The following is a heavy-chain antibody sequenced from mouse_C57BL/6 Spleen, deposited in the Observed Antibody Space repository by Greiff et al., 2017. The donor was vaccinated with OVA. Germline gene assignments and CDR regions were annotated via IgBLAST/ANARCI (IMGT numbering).Heavy chain of an antibody. CDR2: ISDGGSYT. D-gene: IGHD2-1*01. CDR1: GFTFSSYA. V-gene: IGHV5-4*01. J-gene: IGHJ3*01. CDR3: ARGGGNYVFAY. Sequence: DVHLVESGGGLVKPGGSLKLSCAASGFTFSSYAMSWVRQTPEKRLEWVATISDGGSYTYYPDNVKGRFTISRDNAKNNLYLQMSHLKSEDTAMYYCARGGGNYVFAYWGQGTLVTVSA.